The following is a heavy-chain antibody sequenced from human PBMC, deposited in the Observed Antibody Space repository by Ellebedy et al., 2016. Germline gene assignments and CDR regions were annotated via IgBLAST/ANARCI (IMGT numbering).Heavy chain of an antibody. D-gene: IGHD3-9*01. CDR2: IYYSGST. CDR3: ARGDTYYDILTGYGGPYYYYGMDV. V-gene: IGHV4-59*01. Sequence: SETLSLTCTVSGGSISSYYWSWIRQPPGKGLEWIGYIYYSGSTNYNPSLKSRVTISVDTSKNQFSLKLSSVTAADTAVYYCARGDTYYDILTGYGGPYYYYGMDVWGQGTTVTVSS. J-gene: IGHJ6*02. CDR1: GGSISSYY.